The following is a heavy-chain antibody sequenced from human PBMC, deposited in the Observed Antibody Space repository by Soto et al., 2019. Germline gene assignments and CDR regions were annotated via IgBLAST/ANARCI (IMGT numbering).Heavy chain of an antibody. CDR2: IKLSGGST. CDR3: AREGNSYSGMDV. V-gene: IGHV1-46*01. Sequence: QVQLMQSGAEVKKPGASVRVSCVASGYTFTSYYMHWVRQAPGQGLEWLGVIKLSGGSTTYAQRFQGSVTVTRDTSTSTVYMELRSLRSEDTAVYHCAREGNSYSGMDVWGQGTTVTVS. J-gene: IGHJ6*02. CDR1: GYTFTSYY.